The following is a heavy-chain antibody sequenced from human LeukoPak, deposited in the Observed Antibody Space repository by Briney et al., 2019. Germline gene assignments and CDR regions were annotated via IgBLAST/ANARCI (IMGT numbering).Heavy chain of an antibody. D-gene: IGHD2-2*01. V-gene: IGHV4-34*01. Sequence: PSETLSLTCAVYGGSFSGYYWSWIRQPPGKGLEWIGEINHSGSTNYNPSLKSRVTISVDTSKNQFSLKLSSVIAADTAVYYCARGTENIVVVPAATSFDPWGQGTLVTVSS. CDR3: ARGTENIVVVPAATSFDP. J-gene: IGHJ5*02. CDR2: INHSGST. CDR1: GGSFSGYY.